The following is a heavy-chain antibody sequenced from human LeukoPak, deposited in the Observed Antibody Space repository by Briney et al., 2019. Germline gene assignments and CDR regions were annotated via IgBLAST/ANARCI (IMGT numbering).Heavy chain of an antibody. CDR3: ARGSAFGGARRAFDI. CDR2: INPNSGGT. CDR1: GYTFTGYY. D-gene: IGHD3-16*01. V-gene: IGHV1-2*02. Sequence: ASVKVSCKASGYTFTGYYMHWVRQAPGQGLEWMGWINPNSGGTNYAQKFQGRVTMTRDTSISTAYMELSRLRSDDTAVYYCARGSAFGGARRAFDIWGQGTMVTVSS. J-gene: IGHJ3*02.